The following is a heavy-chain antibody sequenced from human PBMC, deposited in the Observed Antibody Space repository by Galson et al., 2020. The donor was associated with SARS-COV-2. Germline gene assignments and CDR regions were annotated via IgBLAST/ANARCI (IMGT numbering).Heavy chain of an antibody. CDR3: AKDPGRDSSSWLDSWFDP. J-gene: IGHJ5*02. Sequence: SLKISCAASRFTFSSYRMPWVRQAPGKGLEWVAVISYDGSNKYYADSVKGRFTLSRDTSKNTLYLQMNSLRAEDTAVYYCAKDPGRDSSSWLDSWFDPWGQGTLVTVSS. CDR1: RFTFSSYR. V-gene: IGHV3-30*18. D-gene: IGHD6-13*01. CDR2: ISYDGSNK.